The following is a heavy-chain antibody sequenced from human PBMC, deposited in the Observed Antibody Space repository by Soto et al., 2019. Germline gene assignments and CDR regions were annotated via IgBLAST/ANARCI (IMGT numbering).Heavy chain of an antibody. V-gene: IGHV4-31*03. CDR1: CSSIISGVYY. D-gene: IGHD5-18*01. CDR2: IYYSGST. CDR3: ARGVDTAMVDFDY. Sequence: TLSLTCTISCSSIISGVYYWIWIRQHPGKGLEWIGYIYYSGSTYYNQSLKSRVTISVDTSKNQFSLKLSSVTAADTAVYYCARGVDTAMVDFDYWGQGTLVTVS. J-gene: IGHJ4*02.